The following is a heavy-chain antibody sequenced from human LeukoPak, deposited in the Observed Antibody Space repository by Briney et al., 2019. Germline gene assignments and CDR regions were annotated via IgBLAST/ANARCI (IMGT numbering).Heavy chain of an antibody. CDR2: ISGSGGST. D-gene: IGHD6-19*01. CDR1: GFTFSSYG. Sequence: GGTLRLSCAASGFTFSSYGMSWVRQAPGKGLEWVSGISGSGGSTYYADSVKGRFTISRDNSKSTLYLQMNSLRAEYTAVYYCAKYYNSGWGNAFDIWGQGTMVTVSS. J-gene: IGHJ3*02. V-gene: IGHV3-23*01. CDR3: AKYYNSGWGNAFDI.